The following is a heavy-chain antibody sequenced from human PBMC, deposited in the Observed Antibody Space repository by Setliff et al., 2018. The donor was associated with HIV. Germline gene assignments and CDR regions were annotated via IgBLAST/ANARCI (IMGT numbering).Heavy chain of an antibody. CDR2: IYQGGST. CDR3: ARHRDPPGSRWIYYYYYMDL. Sequence: SETLSLTCAVYGASISDSNSYWGWIRQPPGKRLEWLGSIYQGGSTSYNPSLSSRLTISVDTSKNQVSLRLSSVTAADTGVYCARHRDPPGSRWIYYYYYMDLWGEGTTVTVSS. D-gene: IGHD6-13*01. CDR1: GASISDSNSY. V-gene: IGHV4-39*01. J-gene: IGHJ6*03.